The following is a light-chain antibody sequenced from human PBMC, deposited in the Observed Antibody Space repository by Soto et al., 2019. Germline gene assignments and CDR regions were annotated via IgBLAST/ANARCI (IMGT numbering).Light chain of an antibody. CDR2: DVN. CDR1: SSDVGGYNY. CDR3: SSYTGSSTFV. J-gene: IGLJ1*01. V-gene: IGLV2-14*01. Sequence: SELTQPASVSGSPGQSITITYNGTSSDVGGYNYVSWYQQLPGKAPKLMIYDVNNRPSGVSNRFSGSKSGNTASLTISGLQAEDEADYYCSSYTGSSTFVFGTGTKVTVL.